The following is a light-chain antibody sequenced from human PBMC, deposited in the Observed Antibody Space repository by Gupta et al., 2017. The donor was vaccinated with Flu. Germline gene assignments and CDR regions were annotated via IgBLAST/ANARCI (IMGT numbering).Light chain of an antibody. CDR3: QQYDSWPPLT. CDR2: GAS. Sequence: ATLSVSPGERVTLSCRASQSVGGNLAWYHQKRGQAPRLLIYGASTRATGVPDRFSGGGYGTEFTLTISGRQSEDVAVYYCQQYDSWPPLTFGGGTKVEIK. V-gene: IGKV3-15*01. J-gene: IGKJ4*01. CDR1: QSVGGN.